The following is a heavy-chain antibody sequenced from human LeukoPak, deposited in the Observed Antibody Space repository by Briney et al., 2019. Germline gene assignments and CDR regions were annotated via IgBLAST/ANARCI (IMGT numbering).Heavy chain of an antibody. CDR2: ISSSGGTI. V-gene: IGHV3-48*03. CDR1: GFTFSSYA. D-gene: IGHD3-3*01. Sequence: QPGGSLRLSCAASGFTFSSYAMHWVRQAPGKGLEWVSYISSSGGTIHYADSVKGRFSISRDNTKSSLYLQMNSLRAEDTAVYYCARDPTYDFWSGHMDVWGKGTTVTVSS. CDR3: ARDPTYDFWSGHMDV. J-gene: IGHJ6*03.